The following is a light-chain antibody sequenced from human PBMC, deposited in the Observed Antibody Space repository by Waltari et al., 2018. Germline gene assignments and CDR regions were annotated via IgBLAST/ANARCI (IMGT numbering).Light chain of an antibody. Sequence: DIQLTQSPSSLSASVGDRVTITCRASQNINDYLHWYQQKPGKAPKLLIYGTSKLQSGVPSTFSGSRSGTDFTLTISTLQPEDFATYYCQQSYRSPYTFGQGTNLEI. CDR3: QQSYRSPYT. V-gene: IGKV1-39*01. J-gene: IGKJ2*01. CDR1: QNINDY. CDR2: GTS.